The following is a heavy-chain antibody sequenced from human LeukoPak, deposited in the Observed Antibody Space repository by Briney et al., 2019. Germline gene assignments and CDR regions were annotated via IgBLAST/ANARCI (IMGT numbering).Heavy chain of an antibody. CDR1: GGSLSSYY. CDR2: IYYSGST. V-gene: IGHV4-59*08. CDR3: ARHGHGDCGNSFEI. Sequence: SETLSLTCTVSGGSLSSYYWSWIRQPPGKGLEWIGYIYYSGSTTYNPSLKSRVTISVDTSKNHFSLKLSSVTAADTAVYYCARHGHGDCGNSFEIWGQGTLVTVSS. J-gene: IGHJ3*02. D-gene: IGHD2-21*02.